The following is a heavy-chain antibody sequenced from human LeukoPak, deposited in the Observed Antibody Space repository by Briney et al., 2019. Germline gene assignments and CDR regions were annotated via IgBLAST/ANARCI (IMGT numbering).Heavy chain of an antibody. D-gene: IGHD4-17*01. CDR2: ISGSGGST. V-gene: IGHV3-23*01. CDR3: AKDRGYYDYGDHYFDY. Sequence: GGSLRLSCAASGFTFSSYAMSWVRQAPGKGLEWVSAISGSGGSTYYADSVKGRFTTSRDNSKNTLYLQMNSLRAEDTAVYYCAKDRGYYDYGDHYFDYWGQGTLVTVSS. CDR1: GFTFSSYA. J-gene: IGHJ4*02.